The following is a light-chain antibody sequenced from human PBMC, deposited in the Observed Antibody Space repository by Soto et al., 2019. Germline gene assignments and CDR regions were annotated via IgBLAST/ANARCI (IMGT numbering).Light chain of an antibody. CDR1: SSDIGAYNY. J-gene: IGLJ1*01. CDR2: DVS. Sequence: QSALTQPASVSGSPGQSITISCTGTSSDIGAYNYVSWYQQHPGKAPKLMIYDVSNRPSGISDRFSGSKSGNTASLTISGLQAEDEAAYYCSSYTTNSLFVFGTGTKLTVL. CDR3: SSYTTNSLFV. V-gene: IGLV2-14*03.